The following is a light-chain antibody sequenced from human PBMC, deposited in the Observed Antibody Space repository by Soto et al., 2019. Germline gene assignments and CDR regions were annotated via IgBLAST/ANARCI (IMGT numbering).Light chain of an antibody. CDR3: GTWDSSLSVGV. J-gene: IGLJ1*01. CDR2: DNN. V-gene: IGLV1-51*01. CDR1: SSNIGNNY. Sequence: QSVLTQPPSVSAAPGQKVTISCSGRSSNIGNNYVSWYRQLPGTAPKLLIYDNNKRPSGIPDRFSGSKSGTSATLGITGLQTGDEADYYCGTWDSSLSVGVFGTGTKLTV.